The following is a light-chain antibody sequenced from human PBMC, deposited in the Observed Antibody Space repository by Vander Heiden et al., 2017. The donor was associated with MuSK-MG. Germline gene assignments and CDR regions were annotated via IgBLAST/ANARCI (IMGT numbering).Light chain of an antibody. CDR1: QSINNW. V-gene: IGKV1-5*03. CDR3: QQYEAYPLT. J-gene: IGKJ4*01. CDR2: KAS. Sequence: DIQMTQSLSTLSASVGDRVTITCRASQSINNWLAWFQQKPGNAPRLLISKASNLESGVPSRFSGSSFGTEFTLTISSLQPDDFATYHCQQYEAYPLTFGGGTKLEI.